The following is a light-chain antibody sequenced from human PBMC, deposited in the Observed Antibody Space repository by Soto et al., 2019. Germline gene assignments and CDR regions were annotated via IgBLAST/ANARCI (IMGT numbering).Light chain of an antibody. Sequence: QSALTHPPPASGSPGQSVTISCTGTKNDIGVYDFVSWYQHDPGRAPRLIIYEVVQRPSGVADRFSGSKSGNTASLTVSGLQAADEADYFCKSYAGSNTYVFGSGTKVTVL. CDR1: KNDIGVYDF. J-gene: IGLJ1*01. CDR2: EVV. CDR3: KSYAGSNTYV. V-gene: IGLV2-8*01.